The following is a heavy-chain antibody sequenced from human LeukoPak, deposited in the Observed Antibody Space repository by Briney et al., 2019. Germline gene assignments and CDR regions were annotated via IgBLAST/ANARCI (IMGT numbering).Heavy chain of an antibody. CDR2: INHSGST. D-gene: IGHD4-17*01. CDR3: ARLLGYGDRSYFDY. CDR1: GGSFSGYY. V-gene: IGHV4-34*01. Sequence: SETLSLTCAVYGGSFSGYYWSWIRQPPGKGLEWIGEINHSGSTNYNPSLKSRVTISVDTSKNQFSLKLSSVTAADTAIYYCARLLGYGDRSYFDYWGQGTLVTVSS. J-gene: IGHJ4*02.